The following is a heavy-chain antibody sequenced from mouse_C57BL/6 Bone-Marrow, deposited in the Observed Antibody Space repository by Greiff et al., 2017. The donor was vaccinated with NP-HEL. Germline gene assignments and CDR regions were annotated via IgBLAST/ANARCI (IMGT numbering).Heavy chain of an antibody. J-gene: IGHJ3*01. CDR1: GYTFTSYW. V-gene: IGHV1-59*01. Sequence: QVQLQQPGAELVRPGTSVKLSCKASGYTFTSYWMHWVKQRPGQGLEWIGVIDPSDSYTNSNQKFKGKATLTVDTSSSTAYMQLSSLTSEDSAVYYCADGYYRAAWFAYWGQGTLVTVSA. D-gene: IGHD2-3*01. CDR2: IDPSDSYT. CDR3: ADGYYRAAWFAY.